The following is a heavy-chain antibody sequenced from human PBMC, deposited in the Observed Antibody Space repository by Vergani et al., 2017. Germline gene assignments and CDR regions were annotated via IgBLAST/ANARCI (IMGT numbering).Heavy chain of an antibody. Sequence: QVQLVQSGAEVKKPGSSVKVSCKASGGTFSSYAISWVRQATGQGLEWMGWMNPNSGNTGYAQKFQGRVTMTRNTSISTAYMELSSLRSEDTAVYYCATDHLVGASSLEYWGQGTLVTVSS. CDR3: ATDHLVGASSLEY. CDR1: GGTFSSYA. V-gene: IGHV1-8*02. J-gene: IGHJ4*02. CDR2: MNPNSGNT. D-gene: IGHD1-26*01.